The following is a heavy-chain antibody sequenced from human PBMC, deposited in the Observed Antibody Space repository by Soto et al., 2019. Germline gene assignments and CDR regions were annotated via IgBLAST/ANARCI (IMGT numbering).Heavy chain of an antibody. D-gene: IGHD3-16*02. CDR1: GFILRNYW. CDR2: IKEDGSEK. CDR3: ARYRSLDP. V-gene: IGHV3-7*03. J-gene: IGHJ5*02. Sequence: EVQLVESGGGLVQPGGSLRLSCADSGFILRNYWMSWVRQAPGMGLQWVASIKEDGSEKYYVDPVKGRFTISRENAKNPLYLQMNSLRAEDTAVYYWARYRSLDPWGQGILVTVSS.